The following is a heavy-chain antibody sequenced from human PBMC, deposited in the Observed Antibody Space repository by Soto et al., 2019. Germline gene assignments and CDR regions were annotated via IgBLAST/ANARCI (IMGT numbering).Heavy chain of an antibody. D-gene: IGHD6-19*01. CDR3: ARGVAGSGFDL. CDR1: GCSVSSNTAA. Sequence: PSHTLSLTCAISGCSVSSNTAAWNWIRSSPSRGLEWLGRTYYRSNWRHDYAVSVRSRITVNPDTSKNHFSLQLNSVTPDDTAVYYCARGVAGSGFDLWGQGTLVTVSS. V-gene: IGHV6-1*01. J-gene: IGHJ4*02. CDR2: TYYRSNWRH.